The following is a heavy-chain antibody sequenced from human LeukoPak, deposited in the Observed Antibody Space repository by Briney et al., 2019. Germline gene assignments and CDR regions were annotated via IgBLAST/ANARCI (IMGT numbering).Heavy chain of an antibody. V-gene: IGHV4-39*07. J-gene: IGHJ4*02. CDR1: GGSISSSSYY. Sequence: KSSETLSLTCTVSGGSISSSSYYWGWIRQPPGKGLEWIGSIYYSGSTYYNPSLKSRVTISVDTSKNQFSLKLSSVTAADTAVYYCATSLPMATAAGDYWGQGTLVTVSS. D-gene: IGHD6-13*01. CDR2: IYYSGST. CDR3: ATSLPMATAAGDY.